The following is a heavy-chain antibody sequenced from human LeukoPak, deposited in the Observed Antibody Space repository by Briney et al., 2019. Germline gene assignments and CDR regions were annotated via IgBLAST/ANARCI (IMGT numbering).Heavy chain of an antibody. Sequence: SETLSLTCTVSGGSISGGGYYWSWIRQHPGKGLEWIGYIYYSGSTYYNPSLKSRVTISVDTSKNQFSLKLSSVTAADTAVYYCAREVAVAGTNAFDIWGQGTMVTVSS. V-gene: IGHV4-31*03. J-gene: IGHJ3*02. D-gene: IGHD6-19*01. CDR3: AREVAVAGTNAFDI. CDR2: IYYSGST. CDR1: GGSISGGGYY.